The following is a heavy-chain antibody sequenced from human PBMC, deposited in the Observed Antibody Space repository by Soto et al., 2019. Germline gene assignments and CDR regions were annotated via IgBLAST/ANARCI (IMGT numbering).Heavy chain of an antibody. Sequence: SATLSITCAVYGGSFSGYYWSWIRQPPGKGLEWIGEINHSGSTNYNPSLKSRVTISVDTSKNQFSLKLSSVTAADTAVYYCARRKVAAKLRWFDPWGQGTLVTVSS. CDR1: GGSFSGYY. CDR2: INHSGST. D-gene: IGHD2-15*01. V-gene: IGHV4-34*01. CDR3: ARRKVAAKLRWFDP. J-gene: IGHJ5*02.